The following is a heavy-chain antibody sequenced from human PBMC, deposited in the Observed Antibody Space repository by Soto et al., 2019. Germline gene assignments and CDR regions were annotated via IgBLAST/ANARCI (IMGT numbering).Heavy chain of an antibody. CDR2: IYHSGST. D-gene: IGHD4-17*01. Sequence: SEILSLTCAVSGYSISSGYYWGWIRQTPGKGLEWIASIYHSGSTYYNPSLKSRVTISVDTSKNQFSLKLTSVTAADTAVYYCARGAATVTPGWFDPWGQGIMVTVSS. CDR1: GYSISSGYY. V-gene: IGHV4-38-2*01. CDR3: ARGAATVTPGWFDP. J-gene: IGHJ5*02.